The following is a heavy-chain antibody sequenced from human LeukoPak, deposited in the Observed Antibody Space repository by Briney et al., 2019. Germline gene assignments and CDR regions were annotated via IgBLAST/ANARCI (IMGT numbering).Heavy chain of an antibody. D-gene: IGHD4-23*01. CDR3: ARDYGGSSPFVY. Sequence: GGSLRLSCAAPGFTFSNYEMHWVRQAPGKGPERVSYISSSGSDIYYAVPVKGRFTSSRDNAKNSLYLHMNSLRAEDTAVYYCARDYGGSSPFVYWGQGTLVTVSS. J-gene: IGHJ4*02. CDR2: ISSSGSDI. CDR1: GFTFSNYE. V-gene: IGHV3-48*03.